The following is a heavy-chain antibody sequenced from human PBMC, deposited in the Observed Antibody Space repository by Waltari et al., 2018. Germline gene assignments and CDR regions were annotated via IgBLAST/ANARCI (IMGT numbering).Heavy chain of an antibody. V-gene: IGHV3-7*01. Sequence: EVQLVESGGGLVQPGGSLRLSCAASGFTFSSYWMSWVRQAPGKGREWVANIKQDGSEKYYVDSVKGRFTISRDNAKNSLYLQMNSLRAEDTAVYYCARAYYDFWSGYLSYYYYYMDVWGKGTTVTVSS. CDR1: GFTFSSYW. D-gene: IGHD3-3*01. CDR3: ARAYYDFWSGYLSYYYYYMDV. J-gene: IGHJ6*03. CDR2: IKQDGSEK.